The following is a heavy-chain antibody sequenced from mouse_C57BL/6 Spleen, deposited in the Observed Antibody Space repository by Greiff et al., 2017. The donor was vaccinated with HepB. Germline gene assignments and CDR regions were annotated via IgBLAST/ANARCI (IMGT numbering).Heavy chain of an antibody. CDR1: GFNIKDYY. V-gene: IGHV14-2*01. CDR3: ARGTAQVYFDY. CDR2: IDTEDGET. D-gene: IGHD3-2*02. J-gene: IGHJ2*01. Sequence: EVQLVESGAELVKPGASVKLSCTASGFNIKDYYMHWVKQRTEQGLEWIGRIDTEDGETKYAPKFQGKATITADTSSNTAYLQISSLTSEDTAVYYCARGTAQVYFDYWGQGTTLTVSS.